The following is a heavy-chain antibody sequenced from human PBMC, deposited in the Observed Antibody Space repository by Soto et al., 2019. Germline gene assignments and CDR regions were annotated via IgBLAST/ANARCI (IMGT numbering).Heavy chain of an antibody. Sequence: PGESLKISCKGSGYSFTNYWIGWVRQMPGKGLEWMGVIYPGDSETKYSPSFQGQVTFSADKSISTAYLQWSSLKASDTAIYYCAREIYYYDTSGYYSPDWYFDLWGRGTLVTVSS. V-gene: IGHV5-51*01. D-gene: IGHD3-22*01. CDR1: GYSFTNYW. J-gene: IGHJ2*01. CDR3: AREIYYYDTSGYYSPDWYFDL. CDR2: IYPGDSET.